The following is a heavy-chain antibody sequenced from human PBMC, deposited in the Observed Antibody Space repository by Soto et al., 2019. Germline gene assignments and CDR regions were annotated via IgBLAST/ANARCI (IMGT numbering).Heavy chain of an antibody. J-gene: IGHJ5*02. D-gene: IGHD1-26*01. Sequence: GASVKVSCKVSGNTLTDLSIHWVRQAPGKGLEWMGGFDPEDGETIYAQKFQGRITMTEDTSTDTAYMELSSLRSEDTAVYYCATSALGTTSAWFDPWGQGTLVTVSS. CDR2: FDPEDGET. CDR1: GNTLTDLS. CDR3: ATSALGTTSAWFDP. V-gene: IGHV1-24*01.